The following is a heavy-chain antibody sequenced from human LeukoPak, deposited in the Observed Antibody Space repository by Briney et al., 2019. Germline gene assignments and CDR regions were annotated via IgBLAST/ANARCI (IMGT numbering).Heavy chain of an antibody. Sequence: GASVKVSCKASGYTFTGYYMHWVRQATGQGLEWMGRINPNNGATNYAQKHQGRVTIIGDTSISTAYMELSSLRSDDTAVYYCTRESGSYHGNDYWGQGTLVTVSS. J-gene: IGHJ4*02. CDR3: TRESGSYHGNDY. D-gene: IGHD1-26*01. V-gene: IGHV1-2*06. CDR2: INPNNGAT. CDR1: GYTFTGYY.